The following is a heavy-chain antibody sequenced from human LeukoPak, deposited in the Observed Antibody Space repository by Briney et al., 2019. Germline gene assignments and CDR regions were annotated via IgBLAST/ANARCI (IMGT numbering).Heavy chain of an antibody. CDR1: GYTFTSYY. J-gene: IGHJ5*02. CDR2: INPSGGST. D-gene: IGHD3-10*01. V-gene: IGHV1-46*01. Sequence: ASVKVSCKASGYTFTSYYMHWVRQAPGQGLEWMGIINPSGGSTSYAQKCQGRVTITRNTSISTAYMELSSLRSEDTAVYYCARVGMRFGELSENWFDPWGQGTLVTVSS. CDR3: ARVGMRFGELSENWFDP.